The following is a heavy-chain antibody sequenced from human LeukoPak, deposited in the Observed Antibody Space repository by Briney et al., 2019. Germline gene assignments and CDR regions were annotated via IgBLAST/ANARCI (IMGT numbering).Heavy chain of an antibody. D-gene: IGHD3-3*01. CDR3: ARGPAQYYDFWSGWEGKYYYYMDV. J-gene: IGHJ6*03. V-gene: IGHV3-30*04. CDR1: GFTFSSYA. Sequence: PGGSLRLSCAASGFTFSSYAMHWVRQAPGKGLEWVAVISYDGSNKYYADSVKGRFTISRDNSKNTLYLQMNSLRAEDTAVYYCARGPAQYYDFWSGWEGKYYYYMDVWGKGTTVTVSS. CDR2: ISYDGSNK.